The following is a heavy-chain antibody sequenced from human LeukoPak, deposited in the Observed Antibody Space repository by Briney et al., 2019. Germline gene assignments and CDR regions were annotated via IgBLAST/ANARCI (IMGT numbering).Heavy chain of an antibody. CDR3: ARDGVEMATIIGYFDY. J-gene: IGHJ4*02. Sequence: GASVKVSCKASGGTFSSYAISWVRQAPGQGLEWMGGIIPIFGTANYAQKFQGRVTITADESTSTAHMELSSLRSEDTAVYDCARDGVEMATIIGYFDYWGQGTLVTVSS. V-gene: IGHV1-69*13. CDR1: GGTFSSYA. D-gene: IGHD5-24*01. CDR2: IIPIFGTA.